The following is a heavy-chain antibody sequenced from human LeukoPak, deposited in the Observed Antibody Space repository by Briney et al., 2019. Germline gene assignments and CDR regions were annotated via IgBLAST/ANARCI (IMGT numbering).Heavy chain of an antibody. J-gene: IGHJ4*02. CDR2: ISAYNGHT. D-gene: IGHD6-19*01. CDR3: ARDKDLGAVAGTFDY. V-gene: IGHV1-18*01. Sequence: ASVKVSFKASGYTFTSYGISWVRQAPGQGLEWMGWISAYNGHTNYAQKLQSRVTMTTDTSTSTAYMELRSLGSDDTAVYFCARDKDLGAVAGTFDYWGQGTLVTVSS. CDR1: GYTFTSYG.